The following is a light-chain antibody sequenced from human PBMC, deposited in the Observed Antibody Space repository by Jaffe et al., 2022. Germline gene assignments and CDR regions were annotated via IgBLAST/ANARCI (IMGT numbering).Light chain of an antibody. CDR2: GTN. CDR3: ATWDGSLSGRV. J-gene: IGLJ2*01. Sequence: QSVLTQPPSASGTPGQRVTISCSGSSSNIGSYNVYWYQQLPGTAPKLLIYGTNQRPSGVPDRFSGSKSGTSASLAISGLRSEDEADYHCATWDGSLSGRVFGGGTKLTVL. CDR1: SSNIGSYN. V-gene: IGLV1-47*01.